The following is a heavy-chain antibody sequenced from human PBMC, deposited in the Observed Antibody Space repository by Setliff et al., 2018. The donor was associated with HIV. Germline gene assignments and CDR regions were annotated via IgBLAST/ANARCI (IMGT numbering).Heavy chain of an antibody. J-gene: IGHJ5*02. Sequence: SETLSLTCTVSGGSINNGAYYRSWIRQHPEKGLEWIGYTYYSGSSYYNPSLKTRVTMSIDTSKNQFFLNLTSVTVADTGVYFCARVPSGKNWFDPWGQGTPVTVS. CDR3: ARVPSGKNWFDP. V-gene: IGHV4-31*03. CDR2: TYYSGSS. CDR1: GGSINNGAYY. D-gene: IGHD1-26*01.